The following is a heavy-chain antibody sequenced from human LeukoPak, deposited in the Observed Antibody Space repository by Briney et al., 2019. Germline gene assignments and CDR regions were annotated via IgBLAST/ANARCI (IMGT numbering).Heavy chain of an antibody. CDR3: ARDVDESSGYYDF. V-gene: IGHV3-74*01. CDR2: INSDGSSR. Sequence: GSLRLSCAASGFTSSSFWMHWVRQAPGKGLVWVSRINSDGSSRSYADSVKGRFTISRDNAKNTLYLQMNSLRAEDTAVYYCARDVDESSGYYDFWGQGTLVTVSS. D-gene: IGHD3-22*01. CDR1: GFTSSSFW. J-gene: IGHJ4*02.